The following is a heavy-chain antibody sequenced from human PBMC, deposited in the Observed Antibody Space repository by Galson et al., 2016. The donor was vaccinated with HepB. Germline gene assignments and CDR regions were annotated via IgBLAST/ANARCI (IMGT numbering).Heavy chain of an antibody. CDR1: GFTFRSYW. CDR3: ARDSSPGTEATGWYDAFDL. D-gene: IGHD6-19*01. V-gene: IGHV3-7*03. CDR2: IKGDGSKI. J-gene: IGHJ3*01. Sequence: SLRLSCAASGFTFRSYWMTWVRQTPGKGLEWAANIKGDGSKIHYADSVEGRFTISRDNAQSSIFLQMSSLRPEDTALYYCARDSSPGTEATGWYDAFDLWGHGTMVAVSS.